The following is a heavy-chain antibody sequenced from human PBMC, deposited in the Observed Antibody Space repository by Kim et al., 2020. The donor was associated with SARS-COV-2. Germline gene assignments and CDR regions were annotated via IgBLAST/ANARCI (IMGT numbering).Heavy chain of an antibody. CDR1: GGSISSGGYS. V-gene: IGHV4-30-2*01. Sequence: SETLSLTCAVSGGSISSGGYSWSRIRQPPGKGLEWIGYIYHSGSTYYNPSLKSRVTISVDRSKNQFSLKLSSVTAADTAVYYCARAPVGYGWWFDPWGQGTLVTVSS. CDR2: IYHSGST. D-gene: IGHD5-12*01. J-gene: IGHJ5*02. CDR3: ARAPVGYGWWFDP.